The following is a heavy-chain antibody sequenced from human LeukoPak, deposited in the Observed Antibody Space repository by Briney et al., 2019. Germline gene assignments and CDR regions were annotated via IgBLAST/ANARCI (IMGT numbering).Heavy chain of an antibody. V-gene: IGHV4-39*01. CDR2: IFSSGPT. CDR1: GGSISTTRFY. J-gene: IGHJ4*02. CDR3: ARQAVRGSSKSGFDY. D-gene: IGHD3-10*01. Sequence: AETLSLTCTVSGGSISTTRFYWGWIRQPPGKGLDWIASIFSSGPTFYNPPLNSRATISVDTSKNQFSLKLRSVTAADTAVYYCARQAVRGSSKSGFDYWGQGMLVTVSS.